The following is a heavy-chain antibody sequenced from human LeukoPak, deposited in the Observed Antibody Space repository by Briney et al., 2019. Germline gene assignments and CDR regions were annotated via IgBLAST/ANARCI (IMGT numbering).Heavy chain of an antibody. CDR1: GFNFSRAA. Sequence: GGSLRLSCEASGFNFSRAAMTWVRHPPGKGLVWVSRINGDGSSTSYADSVKGRFTISRDNAKNTLYLQMNSLRVEDTAIYYCTREGFDYWGQGILVTVSS. J-gene: IGHJ4*02. CDR3: TREGFDY. V-gene: IGHV3-74*01. CDR2: INGDGSST.